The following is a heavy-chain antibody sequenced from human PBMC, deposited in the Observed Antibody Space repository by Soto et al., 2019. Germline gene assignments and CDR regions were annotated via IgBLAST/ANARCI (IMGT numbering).Heavy chain of an antibody. CDR3: ARAGDDCSAANCYVIDY. D-gene: IGHD2-2*01. V-gene: IGHV1-3*04. Sequence: SVKVSCKASGYTFTNYAMHWVRQAPGQRLEWMGWINTGKGNTKYSQKFQGRVTITRDTSASTAYMELSSLRSEDTAMYYCARAGDDCSAANCYVIDYWGQGTLVTASS. CDR2: INTGKGNT. CDR1: GYTFTNYA. J-gene: IGHJ4*02.